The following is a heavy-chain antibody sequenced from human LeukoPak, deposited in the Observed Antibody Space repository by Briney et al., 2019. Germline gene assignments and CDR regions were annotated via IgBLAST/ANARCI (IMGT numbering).Heavy chain of an antibody. V-gene: IGHV1-46*01. J-gene: IGHJ3*02. Sequence: ASVKVSCKASGYTFTSYYMHWVRQAPGQGLAWMGIINPSGGSTSYAQKFQGRVTMTRDTSTSTVYMELSSLRSEDTAVYYCARDETGNDAFDIWGQGTMVTVSP. CDR3: ARDETGNDAFDI. CDR2: INPSGGST. CDR1: GYTFTSYY. D-gene: IGHD1-1*01.